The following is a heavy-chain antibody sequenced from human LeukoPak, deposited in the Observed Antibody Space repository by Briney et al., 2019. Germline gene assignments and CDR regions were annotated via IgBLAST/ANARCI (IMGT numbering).Heavy chain of an antibody. V-gene: IGHV3-20*01. J-gene: IGHJ3*02. Sequence: RPGGSLRLSCAASGFIFDEYGMSWVRQAPGKGLEWVSGINWNGANTGYGDSVKGRLTISRDNAKNSLHLQMSSLRAEDTALYHCARVQYDTSYHNAFDIWGQGTMVTVSS. CDR2: INWNGANT. CDR1: GFIFDEYG. CDR3: ARVQYDTSYHNAFDI. D-gene: IGHD3-22*01.